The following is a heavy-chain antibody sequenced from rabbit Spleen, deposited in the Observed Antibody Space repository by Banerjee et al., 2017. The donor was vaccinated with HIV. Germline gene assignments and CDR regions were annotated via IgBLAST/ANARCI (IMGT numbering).Heavy chain of an antibody. CDR3: ARDTSSSFSSYGMDL. D-gene: IGHD1-1*01. CDR2: IDAGSSSFT. J-gene: IGHJ6*01. Sequence: LEESGGDLVKPGSSLTLTCTASGVSFSISSYMCWVRQAPGKGLEWIACIDAGSSSFTYFATWAQGRFTISKISSTTVTLQMTRLTAADTATYFCARDTSSSFSSYGMDLWGPGTLVTVS. V-gene: IGHV1S40*01. CDR1: GVSFSISSY.